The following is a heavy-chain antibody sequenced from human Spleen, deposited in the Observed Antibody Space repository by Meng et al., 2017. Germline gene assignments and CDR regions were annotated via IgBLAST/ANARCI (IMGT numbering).Heavy chain of an antibody. CDR1: GGSFRGYY. CDR3: VRSSAWVRTGFDP. Sequence: QVQLQLWGAGLLKPSEALSLTCAVFGGSFRGYYWSWIRQPPGKGLEWIGSIGHNGITYDTPSLKSRVTVSIDATKSQFSLMLTSVTAADTAVYYCVRSSAWVRTGFDPWGQGTLVTVSS. CDR2: IGHNGIT. D-gene: IGHD6-19*01. J-gene: IGHJ5*02. V-gene: IGHV4-34*01.